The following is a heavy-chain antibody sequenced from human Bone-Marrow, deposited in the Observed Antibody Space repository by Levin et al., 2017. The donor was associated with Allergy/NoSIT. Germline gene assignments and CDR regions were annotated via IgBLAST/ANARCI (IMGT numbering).Heavy chain of an antibody. J-gene: IGHJ4*02. CDR3: ARDLLLGSGSLDS. D-gene: IGHD3-10*01. CDR2: INGEGTYS. Sequence: GGSLRLSCTASGFPFDKFWMQWVRQPPGKGLEWVSRINGEGTYSSHADSVQARFSVFRNNAQNTVYLQMGSLRAEDTAFYYCARDLLLGSGSLDSWGQGLLVTVSS. V-gene: IGHV3-74*01. CDR1: GFPFDKFW.